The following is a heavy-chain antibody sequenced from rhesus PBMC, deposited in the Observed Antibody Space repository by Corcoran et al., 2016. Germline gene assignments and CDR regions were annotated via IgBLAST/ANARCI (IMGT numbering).Heavy chain of an antibody. CDR1: GFTFSDHY. D-gene: IGHD6-43*01. V-gene: IGHV3-184*01. J-gene: IGHJ4*01. Sequence: EVQLVESGGGLVQPGGSLRLSCAASGFTFSDHYMYWVRQAPGKGLEWVGFIRSIAYGGTAEYAAYVKGRFTSSRYDSKSSAYLQMNSLKTEDTAVYYCTRDRGSSYVFDYWGQGVLVTVSS. CDR2: IRSIAYGGTA. CDR3: TRDRGSSYVFDY.